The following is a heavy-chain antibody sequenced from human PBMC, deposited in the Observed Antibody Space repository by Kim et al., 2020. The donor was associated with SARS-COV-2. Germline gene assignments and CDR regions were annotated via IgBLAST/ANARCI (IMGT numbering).Heavy chain of an antibody. CDR3: ARRCCDGSGSSYYFDY. V-gene: IGHV5-51*01. CDR2: IYPGDSDT. Sequence: GESLKISCKGSGYSFTSYWIGWVRQMPGKGLEWMGIIYPGDSDTRYSPSFQGQVTISADKSISTAYLQWSSLKASDTAMYYCARRCCDGSGSSYYFDYWGQGTLVTVSS. CDR1: GYSFTSYW. J-gene: IGHJ4*02. D-gene: IGHD3-10*01.